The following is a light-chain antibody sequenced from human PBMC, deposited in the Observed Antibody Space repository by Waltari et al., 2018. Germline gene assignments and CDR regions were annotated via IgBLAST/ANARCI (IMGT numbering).Light chain of an antibody. CDR1: QSVGRN. J-gene: IGKJ1*01. V-gene: IGKV3-15*01. Sequence: EIVMTQSPDTLSVSPGERATLACRASQSVGRNLAWYQQKPGQAPRLLIYGVSTRATGIPARFSGSGSGTEFTLTISSLQSEDFAVYYCQQYTERWTFGQGTKVEVK. CDR2: GVS. CDR3: QQYTERWT.